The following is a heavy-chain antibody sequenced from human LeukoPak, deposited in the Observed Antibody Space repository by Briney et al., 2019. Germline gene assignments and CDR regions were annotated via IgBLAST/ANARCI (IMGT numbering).Heavy chain of an antibody. J-gene: IGHJ6*02. CDR3: AKGGGSYHTYYYYGMDV. V-gene: IGHV3-30*18. Sequence: PGGSLRLSCAASGFTFSSYGMHWVRQAPGKGLEWVAVISYDGSNKYYADSVKGRFTISRDNSKNTLYLQMNSLRAEDTAVYYCAKGGGSYHTYYYYGMDVWGQGTTVTVSS. CDR1: GFTFSSYG. D-gene: IGHD1-26*01. CDR2: ISYDGSNK.